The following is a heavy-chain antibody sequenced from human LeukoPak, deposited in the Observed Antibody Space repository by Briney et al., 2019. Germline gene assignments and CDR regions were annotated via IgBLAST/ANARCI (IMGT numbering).Heavy chain of an antibody. CDR2: LYNTGSTDNT. V-gene: IGHV4-39*07. CDR1: GDSITNYNYH. Sequence: SETLSLTCSVSGDSITNYNYHWGWIRQPPGKGLEWIGRLYNTGSTDNTDSNPSLQSRVTISADTSMNQIFLRLTSVTAADTAVYYCARDFGAGSYRYGMDVWGQGATVTVSS. J-gene: IGHJ6*02. D-gene: IGHD3-10*01. CDR3: ARDFGAGSYRYGMDV.